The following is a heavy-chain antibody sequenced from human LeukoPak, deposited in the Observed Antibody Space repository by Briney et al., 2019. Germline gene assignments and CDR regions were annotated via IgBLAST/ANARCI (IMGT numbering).Heavy chain of an antibody. D-gene: IGHD3-3*01. CDR2: IYYSGST. CDR3: ARSPSGCSDY. CDR1: GGSISSYN. Sequence: PSETLSLTCTVSGGSISSYNWSWIRQPPGKGLEWIGYIYYSGSTNYNPSLKSRVTISVDTSKNQFSLKLSSVTAADTAVYYCARSPSGCSDYWGQGTLVTVSS. J-gene: IGHJ4*02. V-gene: IGHV4-59*01.